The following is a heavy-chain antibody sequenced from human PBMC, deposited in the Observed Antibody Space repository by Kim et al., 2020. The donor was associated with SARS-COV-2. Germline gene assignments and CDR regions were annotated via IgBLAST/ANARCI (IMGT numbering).Heavy chain of an antibody. Sequence: SETLSLTCTVSGGSISSYYWSWIRQPPAKGLEWIGYIYYSGSTNYNPSLKSRVTISVDTSKNQFSLKLSSVTAADTAVYYCARLRFLEWLDPGPKFDPWGQGPLVTVSS. V-gene: IGHV4-59*08. CDR3: ARLRFLEWLDPGPKFDP. CDR2: IYYSGST. J-gene: IGHJ5*02. CDR1: GGSISSYY. D-gene: IGHD3-3*01.